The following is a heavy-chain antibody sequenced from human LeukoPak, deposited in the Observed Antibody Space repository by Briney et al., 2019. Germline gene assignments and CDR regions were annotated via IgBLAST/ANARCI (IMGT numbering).Heavy chain of an antibody. CDR1: GFTFSDYS. CDR2: ITSSGKTI. J-gene: IGHJ4*02. Sequence: GGSLRLSCTASGFTFSDYSMNWFRQAPGKGLDWVSYITSSGKTIYYADSVKGRFTISRDNAKNSLYLQMNSLRDEDTAVYYCARDYKFAFDYWGQGTLVAVSS. D-gene: IGHD5-24*01. V-gene: IGHV3-48*02. CDR3: ARDYKFAFDY.